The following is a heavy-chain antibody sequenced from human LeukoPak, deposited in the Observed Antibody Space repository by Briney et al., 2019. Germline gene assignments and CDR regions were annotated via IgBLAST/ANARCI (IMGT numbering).Heavy chain of an antibody. V-gene: IGHV4-30-4*08. Sequence: PSQTLSLTCTVSGGSISSGDYYWSWIRQPPGKGLEWIGYIYYSGSTYYNPSLKGRVTISVDRSKNQFSLKLSSVTAADTAVYYCASYYYDSSGYSFGVYWGQGTLVTVSS. CDR2: IYYSGST. D-gene: IGHD3-22*01. CDR3: ASYYYDSSGYSFGVY. J-gene: IGHJ4*02. CDR1: GGSISSGDYY.